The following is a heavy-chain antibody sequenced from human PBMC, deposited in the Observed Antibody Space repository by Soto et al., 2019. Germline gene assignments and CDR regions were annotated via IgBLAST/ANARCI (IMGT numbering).Heavy chain of an antibody. D-gene: IGHD2-15*01. CDR1: GSIFSEAW. CDR3: TTEGSSAFDI. CDR2: IKSKTNGGTT. V-gene: IGHV3-15*01. Sequence: EVQLVESGGGLVKPGGPLGLSCAAPGSIFSEAWMSWVRQAPGKGLEWVGRIKSKTNGGTTDYAAPVKGRFTISRDDSENTLFLQMNSLKTEDTAVYYCTTEGSSAFDIWGQGTMVTVSS. J-gene: IGHJ3*02.